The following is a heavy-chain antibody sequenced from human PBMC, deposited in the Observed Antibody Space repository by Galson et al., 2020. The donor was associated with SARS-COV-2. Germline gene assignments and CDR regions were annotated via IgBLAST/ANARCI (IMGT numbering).Heavy chain of an antibody. J-gene: IGHJ6*03. CDR3: ARALSTYGPAFYYMDV. CDR1: GFTFNTYA. CDR2: ISFDGNNN. D-gene: IGHD3-10*01. Sequence: GESLKISCAASGFTFNTYALHWVRQAPAKGLEWVAIISFDGNNNYYVDSVKGRFTISRDDSKNSLYLQMSNLRPEDSAVYHCARALSTYGPAFYYMDVWGRGTTVTISS. V-gene: IGHV3-30*04.